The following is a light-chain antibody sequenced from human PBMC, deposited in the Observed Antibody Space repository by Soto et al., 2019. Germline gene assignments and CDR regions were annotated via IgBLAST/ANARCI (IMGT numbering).Light chain of an antibody. CDR2: AAS. Sequence: DIQLTQSPSSLSASVGDRVTITCRASQAITNYLAWLQQKPGKPPKTVIYAASSLQSGVPSRFSGSGSGTDFTLTISGLQQEDFATYYCQQYNGYALTFGGGTKVEIK. J-gene: IGKJ4*01. V-gene: IGKV1-16*01. CDR1: QAITNY. CDR3: QQYNGYALT.